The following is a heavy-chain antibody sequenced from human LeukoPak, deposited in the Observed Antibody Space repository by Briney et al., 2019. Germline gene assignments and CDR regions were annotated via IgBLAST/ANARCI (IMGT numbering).Heavy chain of an antibody. J-gene: IGHJ4*02. D-gene: IGHD3-22*01. Sequence: GESLKVSCKGSGYTFTNHWIGWVRQKPGKGLEWMGIIYPGDSDTRYSPSFQGQVTISADKSINTAYLQWSSLKASDTAMYYCASPSSSYYYGVDYWGQGTLVTVSS. CDR3: ASPSSSYYYGVDY. V-gene: IGHV5-51*01. CDR1: GYTFTNHW. CDR2: IYPGDSDT.